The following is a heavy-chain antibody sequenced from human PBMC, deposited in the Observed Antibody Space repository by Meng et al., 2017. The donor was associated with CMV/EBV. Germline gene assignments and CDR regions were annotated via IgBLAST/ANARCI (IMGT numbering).Heavy chain of an antibody. D-gene: IGHD3-10*01. CDR3: ARGLIVRGSRVNWFDP. V-gene: IGHV4-34*01. CDR1: GGSFSGYY. Sequence: QVQLQQWGAGRLKRSETLSHTCAVSGGSFSGYYWSWLRQTPGKGLGWSGEINHSGSTNYNPSLKSRVTISVDTSKIQFSLKLSSVTAADTAVYYCARGLIVRGSRVNWFDPWGQGTLVTVSS. J-gene: IGHJ5*02. CDR2: INHSGST.